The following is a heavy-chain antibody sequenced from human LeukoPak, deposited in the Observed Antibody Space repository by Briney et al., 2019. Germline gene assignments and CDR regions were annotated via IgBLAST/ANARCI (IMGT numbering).Heavy chain of an antibody. V-gene: IGHV3-21*01. Sequence: PGRSLRLSCAASGFTFDDYAMHWVRQAPGKGLEWVSSISSSSSYIYYADSVKGRFTISRDNAKNSLYLQMNSLRAEDTAVYYCARTGGGFLTGSTPPYFDYWGQGTLVTVSS. CDR2: ISSSSSYI. D-gene: IGHD7-27*01. J-gene: IGHJ4*02. CDR1: GFTFDDYA. CDR3: ARTGGGFLTGSTPPYFDY.